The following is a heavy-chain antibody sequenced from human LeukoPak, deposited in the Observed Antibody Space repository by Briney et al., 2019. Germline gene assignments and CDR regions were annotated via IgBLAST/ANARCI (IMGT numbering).Heavy chain of an antibody. J-gene: IGHJ4*02. CDR2: IASDGSST. CDR1: GFIFSSYW. D-gene: IGHD4-23*01. V-gene: IGHV3-74*01. CDR3: ARGRPHGNDY. Sequence: GGSLRLSCAASGFIFSSYWMHWVRQAPGKGLVWVSRIASDGSSTTYADSVKGRFSISRDNAKNTLYLQMNSLRVEDTAVYYCARGRPHGNDYWGQGTLVTVSS.